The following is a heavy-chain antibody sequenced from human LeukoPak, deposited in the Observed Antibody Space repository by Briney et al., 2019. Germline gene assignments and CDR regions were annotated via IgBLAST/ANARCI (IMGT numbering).Heavy chain of an antibody. V-gene: IGHV4-59*01. CDR2: VYYSGNT. CDR1: GGSISGFY. Sequence: SKTLSLTCTVSGGSISGFYWNWIRQPPGKGLEWIGYVYYSGNTNYNPSLKSRVTISLDTSKNQFPLKLRSVTAADTAVYYCARDTRDAFDIWGQGTMVTVSS. J-gene: IGHJ3*02. CDR3: ARDTRDAFDI.